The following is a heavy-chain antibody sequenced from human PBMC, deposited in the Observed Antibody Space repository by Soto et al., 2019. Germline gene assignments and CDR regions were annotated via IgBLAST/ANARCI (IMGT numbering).Heavy chain of an antibody. CDR1: GYSFTSYW. Sequence: GESLKISCKGSGYSFTSYWIGWVRQMPGKGLEWMGIIYPGDSDTRYSPSFQGQVTISADKSISTAYLQWSSLKASDIAMYYCARQPLNYYDSSGNYFDYWGQGTLVTVSS. CDR3: ARQPLNYYDSSGNYFDY. J-gene: IGHJ4*02. CDR2: IYPGDSDT. D-gene: IGHD3-22*01. V-gene: IGHV5-51*01.